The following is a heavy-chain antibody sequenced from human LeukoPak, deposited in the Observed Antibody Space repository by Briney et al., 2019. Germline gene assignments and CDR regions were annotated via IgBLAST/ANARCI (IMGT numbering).Heavy chain of an antibody. V-gene: IGHV3-53*01. J-gene: IGHJ4*02. CDR2: IDNGGST. CDR3: ARDGSARSLGN. D-gene: IGHD6-6*01. CDR1: GFTVSINY. Sequence: GGSLRLSCAASGFTVSINYMSWVRQASGRGLEWVSVIDNGGSTYYADSVKGRFTISRDNSKNTLYLQMNSLRAEDTAVYYCARDGSARSLGNWGQGTLVSVSS.